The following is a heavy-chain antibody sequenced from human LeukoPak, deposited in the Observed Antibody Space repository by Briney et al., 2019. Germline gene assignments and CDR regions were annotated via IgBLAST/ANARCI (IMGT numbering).Heavy chain of an antibody. Sequence: PSETLSLTCAVYGGSFSGYYWSWIRPPPGKGLEWIGEINHSGSTNYNPSLKSRVTISVDTSKNQFSLKLSSVTAADTAVYYCAGETYYDFWSGYYHDYWGQGTLVTVSS. CDR3: AGETYYDFWSGYYHDY. J-gene: IGHJ4*02. D-gene: IGHD3-3*01. CDR1: GGSFSGYY. CDR2: INHSGST. V-gene: IGHV4-34*01.